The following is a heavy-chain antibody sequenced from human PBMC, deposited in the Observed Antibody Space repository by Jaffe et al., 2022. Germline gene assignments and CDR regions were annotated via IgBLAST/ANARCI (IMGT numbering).Heavy chain of an antibody. CDR2: IIPIFGTA. D-gene: IGHD3-22*01. Sequence: QVQLVQSGAEVKKPGSSVKVSCKASGGTFSSYAISWVRQAPGQGLEWMGGIIPIFGTANYAQKFQGRVTITTDESTSTAYMELSSLRSEDTAVYYCARGTLSGYYYVPYYYYYMDVWGKGTTVTVSS. CDR3: ARGTLSGYYYVPYYYYYMDV. V-gene: IGHV1-69*05. J-gene: IGHJ6*03. CDR1: GGTFSSYA.